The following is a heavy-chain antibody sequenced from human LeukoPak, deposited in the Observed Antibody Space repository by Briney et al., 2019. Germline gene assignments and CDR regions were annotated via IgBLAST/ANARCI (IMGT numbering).Heavy chain of an antibody. CDR1: GYTFTSYG. V-gene: IGHV1-18*01. J-gene: IGHJ4*02. CDR3: APLGLVFGQTTSDY. CDR2: ISAYNGNT. D-gene: IGHD6-6*01. Sequence: GASVKVSCKASGYTFTSYGISWVRQAPGQGLEWMGWISAYNGNTNYAQKLQGRVTMTTDTSTSTAYMELRSLRSDDTAVYYCAPLGLVFGQTTSDYWGQGTLVTVSS.